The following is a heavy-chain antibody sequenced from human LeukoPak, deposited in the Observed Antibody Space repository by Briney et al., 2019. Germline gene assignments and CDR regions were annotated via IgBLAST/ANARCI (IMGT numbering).Heavy chain of an antibody. CDR2: ISDDGSEK. V-gene: IGHV3-30*04. D-gene: IGHD6-19*01. CDR1: GFPFSNYA. Sequence: GGSLRLSCAASGFPFSNYALHWVRQAPGKGLEWVAFISDDGSEKNYADSLRGRFTISRDSSRNTLYLQMNSLRGDDTAVYYCAREQFGMDVWGQGTTVTVSS. CDR3: AREQFGMDV. J-gene: IGHJ6*02.